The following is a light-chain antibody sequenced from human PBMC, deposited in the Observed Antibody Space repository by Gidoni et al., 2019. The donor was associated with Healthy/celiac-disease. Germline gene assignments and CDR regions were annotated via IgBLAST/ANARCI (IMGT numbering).Light chain of an antibody. CDR3: QQSYSTPWT. CDR1: QSISSY. CDR2: AAS. J-gene: IGKJ1*01. Sequence: DIQMTQSPSSLSASVGDRVTITCRASQSISSYLNWYQQKPGKAPKLPIYAASSLQSGVPSRFSGSGSGTDFTLTISSLQPEDFATYYCQQSYSTPWTFGQGTKVENK. V-gene: IGKV1-39*01.